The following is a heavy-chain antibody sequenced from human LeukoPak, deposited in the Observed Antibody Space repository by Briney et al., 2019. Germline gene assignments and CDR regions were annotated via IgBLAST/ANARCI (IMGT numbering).Heavy chain of an antibody. J-gene: IGHJ6*02. D-gene: IGHD5-18*01. CDR2: IRSKAYGGTT. CDR1: GFTFGDYA. V-gene: IGHV3-49*03. CDR3: TSVDTAMPFYGMDV. Sequence: PGGSLRLSCTASGFTFGDYAMSWFRQAPGKGLEWVGFIRSKAYGGTTEYAASVKGRFTISRDDSKSIAYLQMNSLRTEDTAVYYCTSVDTAMPFYGMDVWGQGTTVTVSS.